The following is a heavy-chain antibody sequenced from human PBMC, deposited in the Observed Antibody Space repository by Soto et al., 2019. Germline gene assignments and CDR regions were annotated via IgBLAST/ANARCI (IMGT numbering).Heavy chain of an antibody. Sequence: ASVNVSCKSSGYTFTSYCIHWVRQAPGQRLEWMGWINAANGDTKYSPKFQGRVTITRDTSASTAYMELSSLRSEDTAVYYCVRRHVSATGIDWFDPWGQGTPVTVSS. CDR1: GYTFTSYC. J-gene: IGHJ5*02. V-gene: IGHV1-3*01. D-gene: IGHD6-13*01. CDR2: INAANGDT. CDR3: VRRHVSATGIDWFDP.